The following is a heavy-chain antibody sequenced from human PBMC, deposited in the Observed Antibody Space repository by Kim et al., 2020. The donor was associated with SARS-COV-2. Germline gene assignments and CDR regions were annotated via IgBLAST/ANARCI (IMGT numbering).Heavy chain of an antibody. V-gene: IGHV1-2*02. D-gene: IGHD6-19*01. J-gene: IGHJ4*02. CDR3: ARSIAVAGTDY. Sequence: TNYAQKFQGRVTRTRDTSMSTAHMELSRLRSDDTAVYYCARSIAVAGTDYWGQGTLVTVSS. CDR2: T.